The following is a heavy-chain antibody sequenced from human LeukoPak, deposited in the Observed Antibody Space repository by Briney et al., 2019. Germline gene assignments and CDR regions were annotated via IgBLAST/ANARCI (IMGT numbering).Heavy chain of an antibody. CDR3: ARAARQDYYFDY. V-gene: IGHV3-66*02. J-gene: IGHJ4*02. Sequence: GGSLRLSCAASGFTVSSNYMSWVRQAPGKGLEWVSVIYSGGSTYYADSVKGRFTISRDNSKNTLYLQMNSLRAEDTAVYYCARAARQDYYFDYWGQGTLVTVSS. D-gene: IGHD6-6*01. CDR2: IYSGGST. CDR1: GFTVSSNY.